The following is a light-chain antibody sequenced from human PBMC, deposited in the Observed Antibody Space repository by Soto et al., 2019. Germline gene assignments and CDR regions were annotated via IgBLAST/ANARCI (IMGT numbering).Light chain of an antibody. CDR1: QSISSSF. V-gene: IGKV3-20*01. Sequence: ENVLSQSPGILSLSQGERASLSCGASQSISSSFLAWYQQKPGQAPRLLIYGASSRATGIPDRFSGTGSETDFTLTISRLEPEDFAVYYCQQYDNSPITFGQGTRLEI. J-gene: IGKJ5*01. CDR3: QQYDNSPIT. CDR2: GAS.